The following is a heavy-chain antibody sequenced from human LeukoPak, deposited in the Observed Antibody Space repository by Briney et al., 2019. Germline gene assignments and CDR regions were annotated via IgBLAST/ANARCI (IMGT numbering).Heavy chain of an antibody. Sequence: PGGSLRLSCAASEFTFSSHAMSWVRQAPGKGLEWVSIISGSGGVTYYADSVKGRFTISRDNSKNTLYLQMNSLRAEDTAVYYCARRAGAYSHPYDYWGQGTLVTVSS. CDR2: ISGSGGVT. CDR1: EFTFSSHA. V-gene: IGHV3-23*01. D-gene: IGHD4/OR15-4a*01. CDR3: ARRAGAYSHPYDY. J-gene: IGHJ4*02.